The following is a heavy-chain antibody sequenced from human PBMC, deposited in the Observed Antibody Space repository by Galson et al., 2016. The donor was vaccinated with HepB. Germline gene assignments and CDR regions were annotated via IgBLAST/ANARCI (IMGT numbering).Heavy chain of an antibody. V-gene: IGHV1-18*01. J-gene: IGHJ3*01. D-gene: IGHD2-8*01. CDR3: ARVYPGVTLDF. CDR2: ISAYNGNT. CDR1: GYTFSSYE. Sequence: KASGYTFSSYEISWVRQAPGQGLEWLGWISAYNGNTKYPHKVQGRVTMTTDASTSTAYMELRSLRSDDTAVYYCARVYPGVTLDFWGQGTMVTVSA.